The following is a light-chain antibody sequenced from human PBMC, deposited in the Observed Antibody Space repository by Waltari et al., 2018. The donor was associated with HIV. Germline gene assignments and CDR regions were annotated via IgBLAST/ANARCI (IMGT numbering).Light chain of an antibody. CDR3: QSYDTILSGPVVV. CDR1: ISNNERFD. Sequence: QPMLTQPPSVSGAPGQTVTISCIGDISNNERFDVHLYPQLPGAPPKLLIYANTNRPAGVPDRFSASKSGTSASLAISGLQAEDEADYYCQSYDTILSGPVVVFGGGTKLTVL. V-gene: IGLV1-40*01. CDR2: ANT. J-gene: IGLJ2*01.